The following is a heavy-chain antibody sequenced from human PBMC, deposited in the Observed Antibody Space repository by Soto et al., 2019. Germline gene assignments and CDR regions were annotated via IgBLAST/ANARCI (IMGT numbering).Heavy chain of an antibody. CDR2: IYWDDDK. V-gene: IGHV2-5*02. CDR1: GFSLTTTRMG. CDR3: AHAGDFDLLSFDR. D-gene: IGHD2-15*01. J-gene: IGHJ4*02. Sequence: QITLKESGPPLVSPAQTLTLTRAFSGFSLTTTRMGVAWIRQPPGKALEWLALIYWDDDKRYSPSLKNRLTVSKDTSTNRVVLTITNISPDDTGTYFCAHAGDFDLLSFDRWGPGTLVTVSS.